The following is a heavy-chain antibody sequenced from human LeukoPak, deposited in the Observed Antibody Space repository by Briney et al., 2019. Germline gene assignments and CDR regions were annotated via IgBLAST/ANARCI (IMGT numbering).Heavy chain of an antibody. D-gene: IGHD3-22*01. Sequence: ASMKVSCKASGYTFTVYFIHWVRQAPGQGLEWMGRINPNSGATDYAQKFQGRVTMTRDTSISTAYMELSSLRSEDTAVYYCARGRFTMIVGRNRGAEFDYWGQGTLVTVSS. V-gene: IGHV1-2*06. CDR2: INPNSGAT. CDR1: GYTFTVYF. J-gene: IGHJ4*02. CDR3: ARGRFTMIVGRNRGAEFDY.